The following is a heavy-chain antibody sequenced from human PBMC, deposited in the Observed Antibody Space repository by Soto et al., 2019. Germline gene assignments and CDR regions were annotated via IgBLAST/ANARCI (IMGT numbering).Heavy chain of an antibody. CDR1: AYSFTTYH. V-gene: IGHV1-46*01. CDR2: INPDAGAT. CDR3: ARGDIVLVPASEGNWFDP. D-gene: IGHD2-2*01. Sequence: QVQLVQSGAEVKKPGASVTLSCKASAYSFTTYHIHWVRQAPGQGLEWMGLINPDAGATNYAQRFQGRLGLTRDTSTSTVYMELRSLRFDDTAVYFCARGDIVLVPASEGNWFDPWGQGTLVTVSS. J-gene: IGHJ5*02.